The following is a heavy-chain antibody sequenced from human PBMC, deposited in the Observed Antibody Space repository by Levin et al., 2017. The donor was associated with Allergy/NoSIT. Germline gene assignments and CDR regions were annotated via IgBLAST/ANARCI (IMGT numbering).Heavy chain of an antibody. Sequence: SETLSLTCAVYGGSFSGYYWSWIRQPPGKGLEWIGEINHSGSTNYNPSLKSRVTISVDTSKNQFSLKLSSVTAADTAVYYCARVRGLVQLERRTYYYYMDVWGKGTTVTVSS. CDR2: INHSGST. V-gene: IGHV4-34*01. CDR1: GGSFSGYY. D-gene: IGHD1-1*01. J-gene: IGHJ6*03. CDR3: ARVRGLVQLERRTYYYYMDV.